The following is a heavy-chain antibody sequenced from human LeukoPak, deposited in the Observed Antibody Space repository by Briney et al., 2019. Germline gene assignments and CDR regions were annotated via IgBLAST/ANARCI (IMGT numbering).Heavy chain of an antibody. CDR3: AREIAVAGAPDY. CDR2: INPNSGGT. CDR1: GYTFTGYY. D-gene: IGHD6-19*01. V-gene: IGHV1-2*02. Sequence: ASVKVSCKASGYTFTGYYMHWVRQAPGQGLEWMGWINPNSGGTNYAQKFQGRVTMTRDTSISTAYMELSRLRSDDTAVYYCAREIAVAGAPDYWGQGTLVTVSS. J-gene: IGHJ4*02.